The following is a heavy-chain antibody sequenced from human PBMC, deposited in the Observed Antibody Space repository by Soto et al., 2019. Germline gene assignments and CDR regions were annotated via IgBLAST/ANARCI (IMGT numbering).Heavy chain of an antibody. J-gene: IGHJ4*02. CDR3: ARGPQTSDF. D-gene: IGHD2-2*01. CDR2: INTYSGQT. Sequence: ASVKVSCKTSGYIFTTYSVAWVRQAPGQGLEWMGWINTYSGQTHYAQKFQGRVSLTAEPSTNTVYMELRSLTSDDTAVYYCARGPQTSDFWGQGTLVTVSS. V-gene: IGHV1-18*04. CDR1: GYIFTTYS.